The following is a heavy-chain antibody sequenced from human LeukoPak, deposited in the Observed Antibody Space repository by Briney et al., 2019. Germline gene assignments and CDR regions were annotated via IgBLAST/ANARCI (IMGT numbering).Heavy chain of an antibody. CDR3: ARVRRTQLERQFDY. CDR2: IYYSGST. Sequence: GSLRLSCAASGFTLSSYCMSWIRQPPGKGLEWIGYIYYSGSTNYNPSLKSRVTISVDTSKNQFSLKLSSVTAADTAVYYCARVRRTQLERQFDYWGQGTLVTVSS. V-gene: IGHV4-59*01. D-gene: IGHD1-1*01. J-gene: IGHJ4*02. CDR1: GFTLSSYC.